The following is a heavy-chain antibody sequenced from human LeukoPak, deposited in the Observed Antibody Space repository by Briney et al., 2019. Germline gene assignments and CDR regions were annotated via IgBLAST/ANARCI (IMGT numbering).Heavy chain of an antibody. CDR3: ARGVRGASFDY. D-gene: IGHD3-10*01. V-gene: IGHV5-51*01. CDR1: GYKFSAYW. Sequence: GESLKISCKGFGYKFSAYWIAWVRQMPGQGLEWMGIIFPDDSDTRYNLAFQGQVIISADKSVTTAYLQWSSLKASDTAMYYCARGVRGASFDYWGQGTLVTVSS. CDR2: IFPDDSDT. J-gene: IGHJ4*02.